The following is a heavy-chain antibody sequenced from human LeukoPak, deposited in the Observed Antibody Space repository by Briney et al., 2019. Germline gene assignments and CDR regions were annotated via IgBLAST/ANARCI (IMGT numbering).Heavy chain of an antibody. D-gene: IGHD4-17*01. Sequence: PGGSLSLSCAASGFILSSYTTNWVRQAPGKGLEWVSHISSSGSTTYYADSVKGRFTISRDYAKNSLYLQMNSLRHEDTAVYFCARKFYGPRCYFHYWGQGSLVTVSS. V-gene: IGHV3-48*02. CDR1: GFILSSYT. J-gene: IGHJ4*01. CDR3: ARKFYGPRCYFHY. CDR2: ISSSGSTT.